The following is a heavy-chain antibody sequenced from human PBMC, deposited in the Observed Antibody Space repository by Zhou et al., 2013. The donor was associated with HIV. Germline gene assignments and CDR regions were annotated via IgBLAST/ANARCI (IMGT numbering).Heavy chain of an antibody. V-gene: IGHV1-46*03. CDR1: GYTFTAYY. CDR3: NRGMQGWVNDAFDI. D-gene: IGHD2-21*01. CDR2: INPGIGST. Sequence: QVQLVQSGAEMKKPGASVNISCEASGYTFTAYYIHWVRQAPGQGLEWMGLINPGIGSTYYAEKFQGRVTMTRDTSTSTVNMQLGTLTSEDTAVYYCNRGMQGWVNDAFDIWGQGDSGHRLL. J-gene: IGHJ3*02.